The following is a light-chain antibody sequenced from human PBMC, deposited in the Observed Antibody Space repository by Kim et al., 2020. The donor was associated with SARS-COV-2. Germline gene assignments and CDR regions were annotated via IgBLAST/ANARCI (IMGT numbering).Light chain of an antibody. Sequence: QSVLTQPPSVSGAPGQRVTISCTGSSSNIGAGSDVHWYQQLPGTAPKLLIYGNSNRPSGVPERFSVSKSGTSASLAITGLQAEDEADYYGQSYDTSLSAPYVFGTGTKVTVL. J-gene: IGLJ1*01. CDR2: GNS. CDR1: SSNIGAGSD. CDR3: QSYDTSLSAPYV. V-gene: IGLV1-40*01.